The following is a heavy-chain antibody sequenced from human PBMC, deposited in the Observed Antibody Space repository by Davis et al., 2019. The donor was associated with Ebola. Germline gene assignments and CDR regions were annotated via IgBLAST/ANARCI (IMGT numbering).Heavy chain of an antibody. Sequence: GGSLRLSCAASGFTFSSYWMSWVRQAPGKGLEWVANIKQDGSEKYYVDSVKGRFTISRDNAKNSLYLQMNSLRAEDTAVYYCARGFSKWFRELSDYWGQGTLVTVSS. J-gene: IGHJ4*02. V-gene: IGHV3-7*01. CDR3: ARGFSKWFRELSDY. CDR2: IKQDGSEK. CDR1: GFTFSSYW. D-gene: IGHD3-10*01.